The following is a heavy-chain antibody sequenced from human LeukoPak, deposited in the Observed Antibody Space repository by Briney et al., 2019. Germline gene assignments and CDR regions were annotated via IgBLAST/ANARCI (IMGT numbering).Heavy chain of an antibody. V-gene: IGHV3-13*01. CDR2: IGTAGDT. Sequence: GSLRLSCAASGFTFSSYDMHWVRQATGKGLEWVSAIGTAGDTYYPGSVKGRFTISRENAKNSLYLQMNSLRAGDTAVYYCAREEFAMVRGVISRVYGMDVWGQGTTVTVSS. CDR3: AREEFAMVRGVISRVYGMDV. D-gene: IGHD3-10*01. J-gene: IGHJ6*02. CDR1: GFTFSSYD.